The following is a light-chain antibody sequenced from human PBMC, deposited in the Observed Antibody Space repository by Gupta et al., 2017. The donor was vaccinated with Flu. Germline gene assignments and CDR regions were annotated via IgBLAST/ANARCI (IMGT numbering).Light chain of an antibody. J-gene: IGKJ2*01. Sequence: EIVLTQSPATLSLSPGERATLSCRARPSVSSYLTWYQQEPGPAPRLLIYDASKRATGIPARSSGSGSGTDFSLTISSPEPEDCAVYYCQQRSKWPRTFGQGTKMEIK. CDR3: QQRSKWPRT. CDR1: PSVSSY. V-gene: IGKV3-11*01. CDR2: DAS.